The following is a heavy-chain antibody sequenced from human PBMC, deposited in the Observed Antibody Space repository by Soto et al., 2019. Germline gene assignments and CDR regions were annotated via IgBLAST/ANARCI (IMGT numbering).Heavy chain of an antibody. CDR1: GDSVSTNSAH. D-gene: IGHD6-19*01. V-gene: IGHV6-1*01. Sequence: SQTLSLTFAISGDSVSTNSAHWNWIRQSPSRGLEWLGRTYYGSKWYSDYAESVKSRIAINADTSKNQFTLQLKSVRPEDTAIYYCARVSPQWLAPEAHFDSWGQGTLVTVSS. CDR2: TYYGSKWYS. CDR3: ARVSPQWLAPEAHFDS. J-gene: IGHJ4*02.